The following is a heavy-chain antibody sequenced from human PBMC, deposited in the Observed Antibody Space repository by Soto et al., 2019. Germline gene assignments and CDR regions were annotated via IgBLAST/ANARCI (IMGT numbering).Heavy chain of an antibody. V-gene: IGHV3-20*04. D-gene: IGHD3-10*01. CDR2: IYWKGGNR. J-gene: IGHJ4*02. CDR1: GGNIVDYG. CDR3: VRSGDYRSGSYWYFFDY. Sequence: GGSLRLSCPISGGNIVDYGMSWVRQVPGKGLEWVSGIYWKGGNRHYADSVKGRFTISRDNAKNSLYLQLDSLRAEDTALYYYVRSGDYRSGSYWYFFDYWGQGTQVTVSS.